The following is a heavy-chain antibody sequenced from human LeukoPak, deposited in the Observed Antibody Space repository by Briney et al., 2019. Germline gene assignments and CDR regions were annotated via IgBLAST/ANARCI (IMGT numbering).Heavy chain of an antibody. CDR3: ARVYCGGDCPFGY. CDR2: INHSGST. V-gene: IGHV4-34*01. J-gene: IGHJ4*02. CDR1: GGSFSGYY. Sequence: SETLSLTCAVYGGSFSGYYWSWIRQPPGKGLEWIGEINHSGSTNYNPSLKSRVTISVDTSKNQFSLKLSSVTAADTAVYYCARVYCGGDCPFGYWGQGTLVTVSS. D-gene: IGHD2-21*02.